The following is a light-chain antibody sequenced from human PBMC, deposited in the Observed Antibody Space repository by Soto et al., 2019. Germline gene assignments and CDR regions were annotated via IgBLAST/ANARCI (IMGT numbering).Light chain of an antibody. CDR3: QKYNSPPPIT. V-gene: IGKV1-27*01. CDR1: LGISNS. J-gene: IGKJ5*01. CDR2: ASS. Sequence: DIQMTQSPSSLSASVGDRVTVTCRASLGISNSLAWYQQKPGKVPKLLIYASSTLQSGVPSRFSGSGSGTDFTLTISSLQPEDVATYYCQKYNSPPPITFGQGTRLEIK.